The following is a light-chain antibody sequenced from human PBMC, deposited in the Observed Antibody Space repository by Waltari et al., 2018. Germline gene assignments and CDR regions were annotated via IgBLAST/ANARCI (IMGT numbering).Light chain of an antibody. CDR1: SSDIGDNY. CDR3: ATWDSSLRAEV. V-gene: IGLV1-51*02. CDR2: ENY. J-gene: IGLJ3*02. Sequence: QSVLTQPPSVSAAPGQRVTISCSGSSSDIGDNYVSWYQQLPGTAPKLLVYENYNRPSEIPDRFSASKSGTSATLAITGLQTGDEADYYCATWDSSLRAEVFGGGTKLTVL.